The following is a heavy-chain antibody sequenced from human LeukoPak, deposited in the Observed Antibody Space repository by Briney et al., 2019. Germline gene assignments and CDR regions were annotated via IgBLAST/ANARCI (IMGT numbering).Heavy chain of an antibody. J-gene: IGHJ4*02. Sequence: ASVKVSCKTSGYTFTNYAIHWVRQAPGQRLEWMGWINTGNGYTKYSQKFQGRVTMTRDTSTSTVYMELSSLRSEDTAVYYCARDDDSSGYYDYWGQGTLVTVSS. D-gene: IGHD3-22*01. CDR3: ARDDDSSGYYDY. V-gene: IGHV1-3*04. CDR1: GYTFTNYA. CDR2: INTGNGYT.